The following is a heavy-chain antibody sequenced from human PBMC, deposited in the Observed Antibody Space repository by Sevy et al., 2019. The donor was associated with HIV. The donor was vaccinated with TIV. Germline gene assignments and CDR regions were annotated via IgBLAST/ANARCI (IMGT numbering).Heavy chain of an antibody. J-gene: IGHJ5*02. D-gene: IGHD3-10*01. V-gene: IGHV3-23*01. CDR2: LSGSGGST. Sequence: GGSLRLSCAASGFTFSSYAMSWVRQAPGKGREWVSALSGSGGSTYYADSVKGRFTISRDNSKNTLYLQKNSLRAEDTAVYYCAKDPSDLGNNWFDPWGQGTLVTVSS. CDR3: AKDPSDLGNNWFDP. CDR1: GFTFSSYA.